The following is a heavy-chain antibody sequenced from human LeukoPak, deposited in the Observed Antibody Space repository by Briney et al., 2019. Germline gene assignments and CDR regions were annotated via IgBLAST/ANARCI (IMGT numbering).Heavy chain of an antibody. CDR2: INHSGST. V-gene: IGHV4-34*01. CDR3: ARESSGYDY. Sequence: SETLSLTCAVYGGSFSGYYWSWIRQPPGKGLEWIGEINHSGSTNYNPSLKSRVTISVDTSKNQFSLKLSSVTTADTAVYYCARESSGYDYWGQGTLVTVS. CDR1: GGSFSGYY. D-gene: IGHD3-22*01. J-gene: IGHJ4*02.